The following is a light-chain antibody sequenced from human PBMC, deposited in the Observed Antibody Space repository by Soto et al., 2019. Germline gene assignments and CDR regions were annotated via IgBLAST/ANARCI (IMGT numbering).Light chain of an antibody. CDR1: QSISSW. J-gene: IGKJ4*01. Sequence: DIQMTQSPSTLSASLGDRVTITCRASQSISSWLAWYQQKPGKAPKLLIYDASNLETGVPSRFSGSGSGTDFTFTISSLQPEDIATYYCQQYDNLPLTFGGGTKVAIK. V-gene: IGKV1-33*01. CDR3: QQYDNLPLT. CDR2: DAS.